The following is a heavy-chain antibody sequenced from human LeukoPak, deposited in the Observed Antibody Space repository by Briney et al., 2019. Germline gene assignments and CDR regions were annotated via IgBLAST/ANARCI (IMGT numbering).Heavy chain of an antibody. CDR3: ARVGGAAANY. V-gene: IGHV3-53*01. Sequence: PGGSLRLSCAASGFAFSSLAMGWVRQAPGKGLEWVSLIYNVGTTHYADSVKGRFTISRDNSKNTLFLQMNSLRAEDTAVYYCARVGGAAANYWGQGTLVTVSS. J-gene: IGHJ4*02. CDR1: GFAFSSLA. D-gene: IGHD6-13*01. CDR2: IYNVGTT.